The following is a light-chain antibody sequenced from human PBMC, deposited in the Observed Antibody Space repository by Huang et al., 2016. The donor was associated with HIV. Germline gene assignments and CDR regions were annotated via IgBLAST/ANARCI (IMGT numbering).Light chain of an antibody. CDR1: QTVDSNY. V-gene: IGKV3D-20*01. CDR3: QQYGSSPYT. CDR2: DVS. J-gene: IGKJ2*01. Sequence: EIVLTQSPATLSLSPGERATLSCEASQTVDSNYLAWYKQRPGLAPRLLMYDVSDRATGLPDRFNGSGSGTDFTLTISRLEPEDFAVYYCQQYGSSPYTFGQGTKLEIK.